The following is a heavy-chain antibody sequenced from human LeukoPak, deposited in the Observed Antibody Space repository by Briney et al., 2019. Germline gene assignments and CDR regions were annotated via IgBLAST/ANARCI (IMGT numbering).Heavy chain of an antibody. CDR3: ARDARHRYCSSSSCYRGWLDP. Sequence: PGGSLRLSCAASGFTFSSYWMSWVRQAPGKGLEWVANIKQDGSEKYYVDSVKGRFTISRDNAKTSLYLQMNSLRSEDTAVYYCARDARHRYCSSSSCYRGWLDPWGQGTPVTVSS. V-gene: IGHV3-7*03. D-gene: IGHD2-2*01. CDR1: GFTFSSYW. CDR2: IKQDGSEK. J-gene: IGHJ5*02.